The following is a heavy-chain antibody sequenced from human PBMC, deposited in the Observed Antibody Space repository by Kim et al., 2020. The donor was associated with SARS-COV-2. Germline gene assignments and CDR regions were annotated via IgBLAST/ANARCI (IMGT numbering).Heavy chain of an antibody. Sequence: GGSLRLSCAASGFTFSSYALSWVRQAPGKGLDWVSAITGSGGSTYHADSVQGRFTISRDNSKNTLFLQMNSLGAEDTAVYYCPKDSSAARPSFFDYFGQGTLVPVSS. CDR2: ITGSGGST. D-gene: IGHD6-25*01. CDR1: GFTFSSYA. CDR3: PKDSSAARPSFFDY. V-gene: IGHV3-23*01. J-gene: IGHJ4*01.